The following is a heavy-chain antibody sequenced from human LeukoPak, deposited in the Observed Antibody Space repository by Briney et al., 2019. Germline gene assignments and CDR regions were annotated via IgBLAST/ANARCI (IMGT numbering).Heavy chain of an antibody. CDR1: GGSISSSSYY. CDR2: IYYSGST. J-gene: IGHJ4*02. V-gene: IGHV4-39*07. Sequence: SETLSLTCTVSGGSISSSSYYWGWIRQPPGKGLEWIGSIYYSGSTYYNPSHKSRVTISVDTSKNQFSLKLSSVTAADTAVYYCARNYYDSSGYTLDYWGQGTLVTVSS. CDR3: ARNYYDSSGYTLDY. D-gene: IGHD3-22*01.